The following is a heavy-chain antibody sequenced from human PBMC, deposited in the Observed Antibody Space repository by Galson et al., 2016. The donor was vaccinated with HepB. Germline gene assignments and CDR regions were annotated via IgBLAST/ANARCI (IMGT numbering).Heavy chain of an antibody. Sequence: ETLSLTCTVSGGSISSGDYYWSWIRQHPGKGLEWIGYIYYSGSTSYSPSLRSRVTISVDTSKNEFSLRLSTVIAADTAVYYCSRDRAFQLGMDVWGKGTTVTVSS. CDR2: IYYSGST. V-gene: IGHV4-61*08. D-gene: IGHD2-2*01. J-gene: IGHJ6*04. CDR1: GGSISSGDYY. CDR3: SRDRAFQLGMDV.